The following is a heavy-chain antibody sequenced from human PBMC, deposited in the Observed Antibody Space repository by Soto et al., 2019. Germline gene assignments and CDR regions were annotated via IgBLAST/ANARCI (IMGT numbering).Heavy chain of an antibody. V-gene: IGHV3-23*01. CDR1: GFTFSSYA. J-gene: IGHJ6*02. Sequence: RLSCAASGFTFSSYAMSWVRQAPGEGLEWVSAISGSGGSTYYADSVKGRFTISRDNSKNTLYLQMNSLRAEDTAVYYCAKDDLTNYGMDVWGQGTTVTVSS. CDR3: AKDDLTNYGMDV. CDR2: ISGSGGST.